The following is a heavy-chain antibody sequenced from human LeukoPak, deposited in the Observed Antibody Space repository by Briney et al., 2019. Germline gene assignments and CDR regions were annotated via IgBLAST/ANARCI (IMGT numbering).Heavy chain of an antibody. D-gene: IGHD5-24*01. CDR2: IYYSGST. J-gene: IGHJ5*02. Sequence: PSETLSLTCTVSGGSISSYYWGWIRQPPGKGLEWIGYIYYSGSTNYNPSLKSRVTISVDTSKNQFSLKLSSVTAADTAVYYCARDRSRDGYSRYNWFDPWGQGTLVTVSS. V-gene: IGHV4-59*01. CDR3: ARDRSRDGYSRYNWFDP. CDR1: GGSISSYY.